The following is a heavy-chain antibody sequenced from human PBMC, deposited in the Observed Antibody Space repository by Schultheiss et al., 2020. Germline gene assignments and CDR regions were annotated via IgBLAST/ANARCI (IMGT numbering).Heavy chain of an antibody. CDR1: GFTFSSYA. D-gene: IGHD3-10*01. CDR2: ISGSGGNT. Sequence: WGSLRLPCAASGFTFSSYAMTWARQAPGKGLEWVSVISGSGGNTYYADSVKGRFTISRDNSKNTLYVQMNSLRAEDTAVYYCAKSYYYGSGDYYFYYNGMDVWGQGTTVTVSS. J-gene: IGHJ6*02. V-gene: IGHV3-23*01. CDR3: AKSYYYGSGDYYFYYNGMDV.